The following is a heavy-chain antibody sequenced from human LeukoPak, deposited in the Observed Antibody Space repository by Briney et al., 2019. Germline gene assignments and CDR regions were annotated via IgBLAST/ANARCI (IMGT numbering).Heavy chain of an antibody. Sequence: PGGSLRLSCAASGFTFSSYGMHWVRQAPGKGLEWVAFIRYDGSNKYYADSVKGRFTISRDNSKNSLYLQMNSLRAEDTALYYCARDYYDSSGPHDAFDIWGQGTMVTVSS. CDR2: IRYDGSNK. CDR3: ARDYYDSSGPHDAFDI. CDR1: GFTFSSYG. V-gene: IGHV3-30*02. D-gene: IGHD3-22*01. J-gene: IGHJ3*02.